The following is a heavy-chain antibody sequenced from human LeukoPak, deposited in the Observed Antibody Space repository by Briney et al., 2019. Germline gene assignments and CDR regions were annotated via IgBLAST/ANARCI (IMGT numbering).Heavy chain of an antibody. CDR1: GGSFSGYY. CDR2: INHSGST. D-gene: IGHD3-3*01. J-gene: IGHJ4*02. V-gene: IGHV4-34*01. CDR3: ARVPPIYDFWSGNYFDY. Sequence: SETPSLTCAVYGGSFSGYYWSWIRQPPGKGLEWIGEINHSGSTNYNPSLKSRVTISVDTSKNQFSLKLSSVTAADTAVYYCARVPPIYDFWSGNYFDYWGQGTLVTVSS.